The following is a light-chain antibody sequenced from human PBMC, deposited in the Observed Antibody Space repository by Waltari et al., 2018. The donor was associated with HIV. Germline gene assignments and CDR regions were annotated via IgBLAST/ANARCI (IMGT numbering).Light chain of an antibody. J-gene: IGLJ3*02. V-gene: IGLV1-51*01. CDR3: GTWDSSLSAV. CDR1: RSNIGSHS. Sequence: QSVLTQPPSVSAAPGQTVTIPCPGSRSNIGSHSLSWYQQLPGTAPKLLIYDKNKRPSGIPDRFSGSKSGTSATVGITGLQTGDEADYYCGTWDSSLSAVFGGGTKLTVL. CDR2: DKN.